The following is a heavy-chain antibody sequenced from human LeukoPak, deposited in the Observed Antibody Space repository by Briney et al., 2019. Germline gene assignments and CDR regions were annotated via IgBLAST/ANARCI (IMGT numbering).Heavy chain of an antibody. V-gene: IGHV3-74*01. Sequence: GGSLRLSCAASGFTFDDYAMHWVRQAPGKGLVWVSRINSDGSSTSYADSVKGRFTISRDNAKNTLYLQMNSLRAEDTAVYYCGKKYSSPWVFDYWGQGTLVTVSS. CDR1: GFTFDDYA. D-gene: IGHD6-6*01. J-gene: IGHJ4*01. CDR3: GKKYSSPWVFDY. CDR2: INSDGSST.